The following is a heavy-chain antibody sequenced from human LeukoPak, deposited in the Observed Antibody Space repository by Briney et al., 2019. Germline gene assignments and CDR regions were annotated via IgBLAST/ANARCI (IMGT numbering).Heavy chain of an antibody. CDR1: GGSISSSSYY. J-gene: IGHJ4*02. Sequence: PSETLSLTCTISGGSISSSSYYWGWLRQPPGTGLEWIGSIYYSGSTYYNPSLKSRVTISVDTSKNQFSLKLSSVTAADTAVYYCARRRKNYDILTGYFDYWAREPWSPSPQ. V-gene: IGHV4-39*01. CDR2: IYYSGST. D-gene: IGHD3-9*01. CDR3: ARRRKNYDILTGYFDY.